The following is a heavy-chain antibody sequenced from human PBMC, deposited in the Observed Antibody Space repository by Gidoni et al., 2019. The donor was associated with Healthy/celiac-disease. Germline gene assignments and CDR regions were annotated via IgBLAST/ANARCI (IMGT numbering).Heavy chain of an antibody. J-gene: IGHJ4*02. Sequence: EVQLVESGGGLVQPGGSLRLSCAASGFTFSSYAMSWVRQAPGKGREWVSAISGGGGSTYYADSVKGRFTISRDNSKNTLYLQMNSLRAEDTAVYYCASTGGIQLWLSVKDYWGQGTLVTVSS. CDR3: ASTGGIQLWLSVKDY. V-gene: IGHV3-23*04. CDR2: ISGGGGST. D-gene: IGHD5-18*01. CDR1: GFTFSSYA.